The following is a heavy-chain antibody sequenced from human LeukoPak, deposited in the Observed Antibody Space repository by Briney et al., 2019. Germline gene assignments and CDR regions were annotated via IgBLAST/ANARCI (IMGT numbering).Heavy chain of an antibody. J-gene: IGHJ4*02. CDR1: GFTVSSNY. D-gene: IGHD5-18*01. V-gene: IGHV3-66*01. Sequence: SGGSLRLSCAASGFTVSSNYMSWVRQAPGKGLEWVSVIYSGGSTYYADSVKGRFTISRDNSKNTLYLQMNSLRAEDTAVYYCAMRGYSYGYLDYRGQGTLVTVSS. CDR3: AMRGYSYGYLDY. CDR2: IYSGGST.